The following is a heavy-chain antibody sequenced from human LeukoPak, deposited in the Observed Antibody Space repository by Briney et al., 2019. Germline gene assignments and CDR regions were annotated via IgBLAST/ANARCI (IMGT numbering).Heavy chain of an antibody. Sequence: GGSLRLSCAASRFTFSSYEMNWVRQAPGKGLEWVSSISSSSSYKYYTDSVKGRFTISRDNAKNSLYLQMNSLRAEDTAVYYCARSAAGTYYWGQGTLVTVSS. J-gene: IGHJ4*02. CDR2: ISSSSSYK. CDR1: RFTFSSYE. CDR3: ARSAAGTYY. V-gene: IGHV3-21*01. D-gene: IGHD1-1*01.